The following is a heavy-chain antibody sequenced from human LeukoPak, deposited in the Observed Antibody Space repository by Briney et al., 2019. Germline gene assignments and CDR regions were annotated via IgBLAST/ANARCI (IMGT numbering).Heavy chain of an antibody. CDR2: IYRDGTT. D-gene: IGHD4-17*01. CDR1: GFTVSSNY. V-gene: IGHV3-66*01. CDR3: VRDTSGPLTTSIDY. J-gene: IGHJ4*02. Sequence: QTGGSLRLSCAAPGFTVSSNYMSWVRQAPGKGLEWVSVIYRDGTTYYPDSVKGRFTISRDNSKNTLYLQMNSLRAEDTALCYCVRDTSGPLTTSIDYWGQGTLVSVSS.